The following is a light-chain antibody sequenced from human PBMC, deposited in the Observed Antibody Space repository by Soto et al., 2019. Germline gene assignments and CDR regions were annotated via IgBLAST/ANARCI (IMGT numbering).Light chain of an antibody. J-gene: IGKJ4*01. Sequence: DLQMTQSPSSVSASVGDRVTITCRASQGISSWLAWYQQKPGKAPHLLIYAASSLQSGVSSRFSGTISGADFTLTISSLQPEDSATYYCQQANNFPLTFGGGTKVEIK. V-gene: IGKV1-12*01. CDR3: QQANNFPLT. CDR2: AAS. CDR1: QGISSW.